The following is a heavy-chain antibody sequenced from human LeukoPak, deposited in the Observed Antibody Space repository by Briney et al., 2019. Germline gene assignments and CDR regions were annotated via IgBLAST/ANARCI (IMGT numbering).Heavy chain of an antibody. Sequence: PGGSLRLSCAASGFTFSSYSMNWVRQAPGKGLEWVSSISSSSSYIYYAESVKGRFTISRDNAKNSLYLQMNSLRAEDTAVYYCARGVSRHPTYFDYWGQGTLVTVSS. V-gene: IGHV3-21*01. CDR2: ISSSSSYI. D-gene: IGHD6-13*01. CDR1: GFTFSSYS. CDR3: ARGVSRHPTYFDY. J-gene: IGHJ4*02.